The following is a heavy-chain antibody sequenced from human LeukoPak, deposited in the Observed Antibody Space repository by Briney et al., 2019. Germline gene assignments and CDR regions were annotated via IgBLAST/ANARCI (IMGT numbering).Heavy chain of an antibody. CDR3: ARVRYCSGGSCLPLYYYYYYMDV. Sequence: ASVKVSCKASGYTFTSCGISWVRQAPGHGLEWMGWISAYNGNTNYAQKLQGRVTMTTDTSTSTAYMELSSLRSDDTAVYYCARVRYCSGGSCLPLYYYYYYMDVGGKGTTVTISS. CDR2: ISAYNGNT. J-gene: IGHJ6*03. D-gene: IGHD2-15*01. V-gene: IGHV1-18*01. CDR1: GYTFTSCG.